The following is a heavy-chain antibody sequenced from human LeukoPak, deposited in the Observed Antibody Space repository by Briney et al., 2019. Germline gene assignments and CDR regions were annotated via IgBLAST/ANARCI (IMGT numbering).Heavy chain of an antibody. V-gene: IGHV4-4*08. CDR3: ARRAYYDSSGYHPTSGYFDL. D-gene: IGHD3-22*01. CDR2: IYSNGIT. J-gene: IGHJ2*01. CDR1: GGSIFSYY. Sequence: SETLSLTCTVPGGSIFSYYWNWIRQPPGKGLEWLGYIYSNGITNYSPSLRSRGTISIATSKNQISLRLTSVTAADTAIYYCARRAYYDSSGYHPTSGYFDLWGRGTLVTVSS.